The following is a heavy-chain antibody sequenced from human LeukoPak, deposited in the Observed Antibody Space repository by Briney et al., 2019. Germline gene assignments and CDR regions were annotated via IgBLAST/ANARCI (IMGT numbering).Heavy chain of an antibody. D-gene: IGHD2-2*01. CDR2: IYYSGST. J-gene: IGHJ6*03. CDR1: GGSISSSSYY. V-gene: IGHV4-39*01. Sequence: SETLSLTCTVSGGSISSSSYYWGWIRQPLGKGLEWIGRIYYSGSTYYNPSLKSRVTISVDTSKNQFSLKLSSVTAADTAVYYCARRVGQVVPAGYYYYYMDVWGKGTTVTVSS. CDR3: ARRVGQVVPAGYYYYYMDV.